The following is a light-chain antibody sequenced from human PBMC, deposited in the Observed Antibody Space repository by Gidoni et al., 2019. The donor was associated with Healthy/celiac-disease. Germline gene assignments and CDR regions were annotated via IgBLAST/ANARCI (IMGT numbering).Light chain of an antibody. CDR1: QSISSY. CDR3: QQSYSTLWT. CDR2: AAS. Sequence: DIHMTQSPSSLSASVGDRVNITCRASQSISSYLNWYQQKPGKAPKLLIYAASSLQSGVPSRFSGSGSGKDFTITISSLQHEDFATYYCQQSYSTLWTFGQGTKVEIK. V-gene: IGKV1-39*01. J-gene: IGKJ1*01.